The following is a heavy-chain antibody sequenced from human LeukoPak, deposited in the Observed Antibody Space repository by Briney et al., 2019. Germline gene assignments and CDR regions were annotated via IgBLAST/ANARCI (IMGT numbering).Heavy chain of an antibody. J-gene: IGHJ1*01. Sequence: SETLSLTCTVSGGSISSGDYHWSWIRQPPGKGLEWIGYIYYSGSTYYNPSLKSRVTISVDTSKNQFSLKLSSVTAADTAVYYCARVYYYDSSGPNFQHWGQGTLVTVSS. CDR1: GGSISSGDYH. CDR3: ARVYYYDSSGPNFQH. V-gene: IGHV4-30-4*01. D-gene: IGHD3-22*01. CDR2: IYYSGST.